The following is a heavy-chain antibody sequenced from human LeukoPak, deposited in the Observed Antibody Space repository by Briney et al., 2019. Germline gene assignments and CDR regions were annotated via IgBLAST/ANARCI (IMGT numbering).Heavy chain of an antibody. D-gene: IGHD2-21*01. Sequence: SETLSLTCAVSGASITNNWWSWVRQSPGKGLEWIGEIHQDGEPHYNTSLTSRVTLSLDSAQNPFSFKLTSVTAADTSMYYCVRHIALLGERPFASWGRGTLV. J-gene: IGHJ5*01. CDR3: VRHIALLGERPFAS. V-gene: IGHV4-4*02. CDR2: IHQDGEP. CDR1: GASITNNW.